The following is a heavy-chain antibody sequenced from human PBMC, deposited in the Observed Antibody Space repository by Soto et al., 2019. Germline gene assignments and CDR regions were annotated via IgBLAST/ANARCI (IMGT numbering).Heavy chain of an antibody. CDR3: EAEMTFGKLSVV. D-gene: IGHD3-16*02. V-gene: IGHV1-69*01. CDR2: IFPKFGTT. CDR1: GDTDTNYV. Sequence: QVQLVQSGAEVKKPGSSVKVSCKASGDTDTNYVISWVRQAPGQGLEWMGGIFPKFGTTYSAQKLPDRLTITADESTSTVYMQLSSLRLDDTAVYYCEAEMTFGKLSVVWGQGTTVTVSS. J-gene: IGHJ6*02.